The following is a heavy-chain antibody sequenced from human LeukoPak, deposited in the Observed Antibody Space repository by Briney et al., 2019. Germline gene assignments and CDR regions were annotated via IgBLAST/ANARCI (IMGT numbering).Heavy chain of an antibody. CDR2: INGNGGGS. D-gene: IGHD2-2*01. V-gene: IGHV3-23*01. CDR1: GFNFRSAW. Sequence: GGSLRLSCAASGFNFRSAWMSWVRQAPAKGLEWVSSINGNGGGSYYIDSVKGRFTISRDNSKNTLYLQMNSLRAEDTAVYYCAKAGRRYCSSTSCSWFDPWGQGTLVTVSS. CDR3: AKAGRRYCSSTSCSWFDP. J-gene: IGHJ5*02.